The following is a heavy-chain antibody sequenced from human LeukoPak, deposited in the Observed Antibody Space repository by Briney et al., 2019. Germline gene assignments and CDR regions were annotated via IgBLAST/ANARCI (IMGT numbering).Heavy chain of an antibody. CDR1: GFTFDDYA. J-gene: IGHJ6*02. Sequence: GRSLRLSCAASGFTFDDYAMHWVRQAPGKGLEWVSGIIWNTGSVGYADSVKGRFTISRDNAKNSLYLQMNSLRVEDTAFYYCAKHGGSGWTAHYSYGLDVWGQGTTVSVSS. D-gene: IGHD6-19*01. CDR3: AKHGGSGWTAHYSYGLDV. CDR2: IIWNTGSV. V-gene: IGHV3-9*01.